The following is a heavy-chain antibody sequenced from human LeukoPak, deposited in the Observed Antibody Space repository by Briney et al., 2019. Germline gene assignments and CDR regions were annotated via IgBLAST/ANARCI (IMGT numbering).Heavy chain of an antibody. D-gene: IGHD3-10*01. V-gene: IGHV3-23*01. Sequence: SGGSPRLSCAASGFTFGDYSMNWVRKTPGKGLEWVASIGGGGVDADYADSMKGRFTVSRDNSKNTLYLQMNSLRVEDTATYYCAKDFVARNGVFDALDIWGQGARVTVSS. CDR2: IGGGGVDA. CDR1: GFTFGDYS. CDR3: AKDFVARNGVFDALDI. J-gene: IGHJ3*02.